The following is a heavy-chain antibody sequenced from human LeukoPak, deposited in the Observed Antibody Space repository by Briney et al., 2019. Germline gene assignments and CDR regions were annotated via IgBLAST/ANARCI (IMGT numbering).Heavy chain of an antibody. D-gene: IGHD3-10*01. CDR3: ARDSARGGDSDY. CDR1: GYTFTGYY. CDR2: INPSGGST. J-gene: IGHJ4*02. V-gene: IGHV1-46*03. Sequence: ASVKVSFMASGYTFTGYYMHWVRQAPGQGLEWMGIINPSGGSTSYAQKSQGRVTMTRDTSTSTVYMELSSLRSEDTAVYYCARDSARGGDSDYWGQGTLVTVSS.